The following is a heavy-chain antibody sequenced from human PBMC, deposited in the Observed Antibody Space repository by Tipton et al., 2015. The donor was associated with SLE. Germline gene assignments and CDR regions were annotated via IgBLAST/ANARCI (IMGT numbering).Heavy chain of an antibody. CDR3: ARGTPFMEWERNWFAP. Sequence: GLVKPSETLSLTCTVSGGSLGNYYWSWIRQPPGKRLEWIGRIYPGGHTDYNPSLKSRVTISVDTSKNQFSLKLSSVTAADTAVYYCARGTPFMEWERNWFAPWGQGTLVTVSS. J-gene: IGHJ5*02. V-gene: IGHV4-4*08. D-gene: IGHD3-3*01. CDR1: GGSLGNYY. CDR2: IYPGGHT.